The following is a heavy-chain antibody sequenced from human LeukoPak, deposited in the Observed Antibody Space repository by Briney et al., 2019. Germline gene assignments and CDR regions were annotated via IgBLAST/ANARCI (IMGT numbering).Heavy chain of an antibody. CDR1: GFTFGDYY. CDR2: ISESSVDN. CDR3: VRRGWVCGAVRAFGV. J-gene: IGHJ3*01. Sequence: GGSLRLSCVGSGFTFGDYYMSWIRQAPGKGLEWISYISESSVDNYYVDSVRGRFTISSDNAQKSMYLQMSGLRAEDTAVYCCVRRGWVCGAVRAFGVWGQGTMVTVSS. D-gene: IGHD3-3*01. V-gene: IGHV3-11*06.